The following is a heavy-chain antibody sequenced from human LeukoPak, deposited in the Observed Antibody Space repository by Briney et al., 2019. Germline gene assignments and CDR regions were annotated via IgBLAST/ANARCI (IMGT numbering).Heavy chain of an antibody. J-gene: IGHJ4*02. Sequence: PSETLSLTCAVYGGSFSGYYWSWIRQPPGKGLEWIGEINHSGTTNYNPSLKSRVTISVDTSKNQFSLKLSSVTAADTAVYYCARGNRDGYNLSYFDYWGQGTLVTVSS. CDR1: GGSFSGYY. V-gene: IGHV4-34*01. D-gene: IGHD5-24*01. CDR2: INHSGTT. CDR3: ARGNRDGYNLSYFDY.